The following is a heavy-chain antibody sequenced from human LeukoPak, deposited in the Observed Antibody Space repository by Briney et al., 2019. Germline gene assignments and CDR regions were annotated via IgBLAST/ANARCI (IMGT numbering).Heavy chain of an antibody. V-gene: IGHV3-21*01. J-gene: IGHJ4*02. CDR2: ISSSSSYI. D-gene: IGHD3-22*01. Sequence: PGGSLRLSCAASGFTFSSYSMNWVRQAPGKGLEWVSSISSSSSYIYYADSVKGRLTISRDNAKNSLYMQMNSLRAEDTAVYYCARDYYDSSGYYIVSRWGQGTLVTVSS. CDR3: ARDYYDSSGYYIVSR. CDR1: GFTFSSYS.